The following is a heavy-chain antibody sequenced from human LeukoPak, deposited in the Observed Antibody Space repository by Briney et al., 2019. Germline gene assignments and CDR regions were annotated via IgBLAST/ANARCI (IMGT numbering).Heavy chain of an antibody. CDR1: GFTFSTYD. CDR2: IDTAGGT. Sequence: GGSLRLSCAASGFTFSTYDMHWVRQTTGKGLEWVSAIDTAGGTYYPDSVKGRFTISRENAKNSFYLQMNSLRAGDTAVYCCAREGFCGGDCPGYFDLWGRGTLVTVSS. CDR3: AREGFCGGDCPGYFDL. D-gene: IGHD2-21*02. V-gene: IGHV3-13*04. J-gene: IGHJ2*01.